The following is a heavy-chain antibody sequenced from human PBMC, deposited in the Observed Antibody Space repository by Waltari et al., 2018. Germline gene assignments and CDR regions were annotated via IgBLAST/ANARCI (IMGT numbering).Heavy chain of an antibody. D-gene: IGHD6-13*01. CDR2: ISSSSTYI. V-gene: IGHV3-21*01. CDR1: GFLFNLSD. Sequence: EVQLVESGGGLVKPGGSLRLSCAASGFLFNLSDIHWVRQAPGKGLEWVSSISSSSTYIYYADSVKGRFTISRDNAKNSLYLQMNSLRAEDTAVYYCARVFYSSMGNFGMDVWGQGTTVTVSS. CDR3: ARVFYSSMGNFGMDV. J-gene: IGHJ6*02.